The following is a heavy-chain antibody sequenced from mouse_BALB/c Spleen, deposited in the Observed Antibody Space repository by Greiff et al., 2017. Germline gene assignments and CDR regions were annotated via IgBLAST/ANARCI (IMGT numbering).Heavy chain of an antibody. Sequence: VQLQQPGAELVKPGASVKLSCKASGYTFTSYWMHWVKQRPGQGLEWIGEIDPSDSYTNYNQKFKGKATLTVDKSSSTAYMQLSSLTSEDSGVYYCASPLGYYAMDYWGQGTSVTVSS. J-gene: IGHJ4*01. D-gene: IGHD3-1*01. CDR3: ASPLGYYAMDY. CDR1: GYTFTSYW. CDR2: IDPSDSYT. V-gene: IGHV1-69*02.